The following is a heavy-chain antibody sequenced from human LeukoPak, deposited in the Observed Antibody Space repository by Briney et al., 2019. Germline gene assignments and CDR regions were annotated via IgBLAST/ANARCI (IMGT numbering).Heavy chain of an antibody. CDR2: ISGSGGST. CDR1: GFTFSSYA. D-gene: IGHD5-24*01. J-gene: IGHJ6*03. Sequence: GGSLRLSCAASGFTFSSYAMSWVRQAPGKGLEWVSAISGSGGSTYYADSVKGRFTISRDNSKNTLYLQMNSLRAEDTAVYYCAKFLGSGDGYNYHYYYYMDVWGKGTTVTVSS. CDR3: AKFLGSGDGYNYHYYYYMDV. V-gene: IGHV3-23*01.